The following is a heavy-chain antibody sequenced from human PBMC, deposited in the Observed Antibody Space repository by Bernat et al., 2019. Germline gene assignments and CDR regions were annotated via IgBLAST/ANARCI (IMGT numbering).Heavy chain of an antibody. CDR3: ARASERSSSWYKALYYYYMDV. Sequence: QVQLVESGGGVVQPGRSLRLSCAASGFTFSSYGMHWVRQAPGKGLEWVAVIWYDGSNKYYADSVKGRFTISRDNSKNTLYLQMNSLRAEDTAVYYCARASERSSSWYKALYYYYMDVWGKGTTVTVSS. CDR2: IWYDGSNK. J-gene: IGHJ6*03. CDR1: GFTFSSYG. V-gene: IGHV3-33*01. D-gene: IGHD6-13*01.